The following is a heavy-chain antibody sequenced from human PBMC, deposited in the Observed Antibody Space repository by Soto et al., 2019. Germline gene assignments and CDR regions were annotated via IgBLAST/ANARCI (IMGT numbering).Heavy chain of an antibody. CDR2: IYYSGST. V-gene: IGHV4-59*01. Sequence: SETLSLTCTVSGGSISSYYWSWIRQPPGKGLEWIGYIYYSGSTNYIPSLKSRVTISVDTSKNQFSLKLSSVTAADTAVYYCARVLERFGTHWFDPWGRGTLVTVSS. J-gene: IGHJ5*02. D-gene: IGHD3-10*01. CDR1: GGSISSYY. CDR3: ARVLERFGTHWFDP.